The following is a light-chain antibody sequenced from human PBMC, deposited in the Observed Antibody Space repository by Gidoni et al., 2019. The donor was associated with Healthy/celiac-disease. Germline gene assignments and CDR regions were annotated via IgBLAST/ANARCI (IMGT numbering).Light chain of an antibody. J-gene: IGKJ4*02. Sequence: DIQLTQSPSSLSASVGDRVTINCRASQSISSYLNWYQQKPGKAPKLLSYAASSLQSGVPSRFSGSGSGTYFTLTISSLQPEDFATYYCQQSYSTPRTVGGGTKVEIK. CDR3: QQSYSTPRT. CDR1: QSISSY. CDR2: AAS. V-gene: IGKV1-39*01.